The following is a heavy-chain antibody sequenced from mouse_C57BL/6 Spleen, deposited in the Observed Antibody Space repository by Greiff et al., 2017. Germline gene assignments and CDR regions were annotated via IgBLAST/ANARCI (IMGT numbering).Heavy chain of an antibody. J-gene: IGHJ1*03. D-gene: IGHD1-1*01. Sequence: QVQLQQPGAELVMPGASVKLSCKASGYTFTSYWMHWVKQRPGQGLEWIGEIDPSDSYTNYNQTFKGKSTLTVDKSSSTAYMQLSSLTSEDSAVYDCASRHYYGSSYEYFDVWGTGTTVTVSS. CDR2: IDPSDSYT. CDR3: ASRHYYGSSYEYFDV. V-gene: IGHV1-69*01. CDR1: GYTFTSYW.